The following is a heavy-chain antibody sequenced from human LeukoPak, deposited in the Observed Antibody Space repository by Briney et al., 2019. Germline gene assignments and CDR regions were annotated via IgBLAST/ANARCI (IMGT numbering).Heavy chain of an antibody. Sequence: PGGSLRLSCAASGFTFSSYGMHWVRQAPGKGLEWVAFIRYDGSNKYYADSVKGRFTISRDNSKNTLYLQMNSLRAADTAVYYCAKPARTDYADYWGQGTLVTVSS. CDR1: GFTFSSYG. CDR2: IRYDGSNK. V-gene: IGHV3-30*02. D-gene: IGHD1-14*01. J-gene: IGHJ4*02. CDR3: AKPARTDYADY.